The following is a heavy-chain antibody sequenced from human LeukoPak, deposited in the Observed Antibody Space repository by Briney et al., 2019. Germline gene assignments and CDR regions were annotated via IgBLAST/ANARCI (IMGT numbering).Heavy chain of an antibody. CDR1: GGSISSYY. J-gene: IGHJ4*02. CDR2: IYYSGST. D-gene: IGHD3-16*02. V-gene: IGHV4-59*01. Sequence: PSETLSLTCTVSGGSISSYYWSWIRQPPGKGLEWIGYIYYSGSTNYNPSLKSRVTISVDTSKNQFSLQLSSVTAADTAVCYCARGYDYVWGSYPVYWGQGTLVTVSS. CDR3: ARGYDYVWGSYPVY.